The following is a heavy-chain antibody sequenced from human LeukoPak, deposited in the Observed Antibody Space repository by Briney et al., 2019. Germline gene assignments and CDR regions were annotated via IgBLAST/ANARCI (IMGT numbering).Heavy chain of an antibody. J-gene: IGHJ4*02. CDR3: ARASTGTHFPFDY. CDR1: GGSFSGYY. V-gene: IGHV4-31*11. D-gene: IGHD1-1*01. Sequence: SETLSLTCAVYGGSFSGYYWSWIRQHPGKGLEWIGYIYYSGSTYYNPSLKSRVTISVDTSKNQFSLKLSSVTAADTAVYYCARASTGTHFPFDYWGQGTLVTVSS. CDR2: IYYSGST.